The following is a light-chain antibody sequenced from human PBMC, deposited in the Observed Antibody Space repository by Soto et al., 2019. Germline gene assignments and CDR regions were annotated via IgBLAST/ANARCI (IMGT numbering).Light chain of an antibody. CDR1: QSVSSN. CDR3: QQYGSSVT. J-gene: IGKJ5*01. V-gene: IGKV3-20*01. Sequence: EMVMTQSPATLSVSPGERATLSCRASQSVSSNLAWYQQKPGQAPRLLIYDASTRATGIPDRFSGSGSGTDFSLTISRLEPEDFAVYYCQQYGSSVTFGQGTRLEIK. CDR2: DAS.